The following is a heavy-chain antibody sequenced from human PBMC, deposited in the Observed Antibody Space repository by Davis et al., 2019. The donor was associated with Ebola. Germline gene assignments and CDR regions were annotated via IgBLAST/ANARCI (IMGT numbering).Heavy chain of an antibody. J-gene: IGHJ6*02. V-gene: IGHV3-11*01. CDR2: IGVNDVET. Sequence: GGSLRLSCAASGFTFSDYYMSWIRQAPGKGLEWISTIGVNDVETFYADSVKGRFTISRDSSQNTVYLQMNSLRPEDTAVYFCGPTGRLTYGLDVWGQGTTVTVSS. CDR3: GPTGRLTYGLDV. CDR1: GFTFSDYY. D-gene: IGHD1-26*01.